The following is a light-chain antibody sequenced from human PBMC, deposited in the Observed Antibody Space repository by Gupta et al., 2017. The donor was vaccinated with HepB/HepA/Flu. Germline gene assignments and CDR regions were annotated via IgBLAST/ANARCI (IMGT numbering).Light chain of an antibody. J-gene: IGKJ4*01. CDR2: AAS. CDR3: QQLNSHS. Sequence: DIQLTQSPSFLSASVGDRVTITCRASQGISSYLAWYQQKPGKAPKLLIYAASTLQSGVPSRFSGSGSGTEFTLTSSSLQTEDFATYYCQQLNSHSFGGGTKVEIK. CDR1: QGISSY. V-gene: IGKV1-9*01.